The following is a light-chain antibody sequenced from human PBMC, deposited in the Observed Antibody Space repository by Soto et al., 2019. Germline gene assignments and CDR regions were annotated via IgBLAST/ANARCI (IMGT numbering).Light chain of an antibody. V-gene: IGKV1-5*03. CDR3: QQDDTYSRT. Sequence: DIQMTQSPSALSASVGDRVTINCRASQSVSNCLAWYRKKPGEAPKLLIYEGSTLERGVPSRFSGSGSGTEFTLTISSLQPDDFATFYCQQDDTYSRTFGQGTKVEVK. CDR2: EGS. J-gene: IGKJ1*01. CDR1: QSVSNC.